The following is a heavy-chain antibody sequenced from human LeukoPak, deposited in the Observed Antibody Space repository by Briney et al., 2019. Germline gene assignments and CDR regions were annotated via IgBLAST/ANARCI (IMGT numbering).Heavy chain of an antibody. J-gene: IGHJ4*02. Sequence: ASVKVSCKASGYTFTSYGISWVRQAPGQGLEWMGWISAYNGNTNYAQKFQGRVTMTRNTSISTAYMELSSLRSEDTAVYYCARVRRAVDYWGQGTLVTVSS. CDR2: ISAYNGNT. V-gene: IGHV1-18*01. CDR1: GYTFTSYG. CDR3: ARVRRAVDY.